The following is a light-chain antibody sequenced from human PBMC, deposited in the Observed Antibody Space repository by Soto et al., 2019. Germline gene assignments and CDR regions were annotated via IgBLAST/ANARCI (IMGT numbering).Light chain of an antibody. V-gene: IGLV2-14*01. Sequence: QSVLTQPASVSGSPGQSITLSCTGTSSDIGGYDYVSWYQRHPGKAPKLIIYDVNNRPSGVSNRFSGSKSGNTASLTISGLQAEDAADYAGSSCASDSAHVVFGGGTKLTVL. CDR3: SSCASDSAHVV. CDR1: SSDIGGYDY. J-gene: IGLJ2*01. CDR2: DVN.